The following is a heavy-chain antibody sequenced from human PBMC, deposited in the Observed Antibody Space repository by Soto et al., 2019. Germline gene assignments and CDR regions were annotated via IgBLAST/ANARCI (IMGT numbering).Heavy chain of an antibody. D-gene: IGHD2-8*01. Sequence: QVQLVQSGAEVKKPGASVKVSCKASGYTFTSYGISWVRQAPGQGLEWMGWISAYNGNTNYAQKLQGRVTMTTDTSTSTAYMELRSPRSDDTAVYYCARDTRIPVSSSTYYFDYWGQGTLVTVSS. V-gene: IGHV1-18*01. CDR3: ARDTRIPVSSSTYYFDY. CDR2: ISAYNGNT. J-gene: IGHJ4*02. CDR1: GYTFTSYG.